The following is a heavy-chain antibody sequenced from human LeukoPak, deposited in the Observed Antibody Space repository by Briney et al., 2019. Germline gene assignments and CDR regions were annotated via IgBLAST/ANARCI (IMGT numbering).Heavy chain of an antibody. CDR3: ASTGHSYGYGYFDY. V-gene: IGHV3-33*01. Sequence: GGSLRLSCAASGFTFSSYGMHWVRQAPGKGLEWVAVIWYDGSNKYYADSVKGRFTISRDNSKNTLYLQMNSLRAEDTAVYYCASTGHSYGYGYFDYWGQGTLVTVSS. CDR1: GFTFSSYG. CDR2: IWYDGSNK. J-gene: IGHJ4*02. D-gene: IGHD5-18*01.